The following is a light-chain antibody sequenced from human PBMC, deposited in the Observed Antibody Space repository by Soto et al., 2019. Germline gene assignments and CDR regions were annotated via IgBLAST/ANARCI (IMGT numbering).Light chain of an antibody. J-gene: IGLJ1*01. CDR1: STDVATSNF. CDR2: DVS. Sequence: QSVLTQSASVSGSPGQSITISCSGISTDVATSNFVSWYQHRPGKAPRLILYDVSHRPSGVSDRFSGSKSGDTASLTISGLQLEDEADYYCTSYRRGPLYVFGTGTKVTVL. V-gene: IGLV2-14*03. CDR3: TSYRRGPLYV.